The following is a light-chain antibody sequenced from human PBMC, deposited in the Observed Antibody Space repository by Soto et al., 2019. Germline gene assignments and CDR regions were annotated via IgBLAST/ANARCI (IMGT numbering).Light chain of an antibody. V-gene: IGKV3-20*01. CDR3: QQYGSSPHT. Sequence: EIVLTQSPGTLSLSPGERATLSCRASQSVSSSYLAWYQHKPGQAPRLLIYGASSRATGIPDRFSGSGSGTDFTLTISRLETEDFAVYYWQQYGSSPHTFGQGTKLEIK. CDR1: QSVSSSY. CDR2: GAS. J-gene: IGKJ2*01.